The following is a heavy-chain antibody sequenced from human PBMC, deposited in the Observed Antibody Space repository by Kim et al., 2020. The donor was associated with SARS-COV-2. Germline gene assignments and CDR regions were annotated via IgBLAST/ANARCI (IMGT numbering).Heavy chain of an antibody. CDR1: GYTFTSDA. Sequence: ASVKVSCKASGYTFTSDAMHWVRQAPGQRLEWMGWINAGNGNTKYSQKFQGRVTITRDTSASTAYMELSSLRSEDTAVYYCAVLLWFGELSAPLGNYGMDVWGQGTTVTVSS. CDR2: INAGNGNT. CDR3: AVLLWFGELSAPLGNYGMDV. J-gene: IGHJ6*02. D-gene: IGHD3-10*01. V-gene: IGHV1-3*01.